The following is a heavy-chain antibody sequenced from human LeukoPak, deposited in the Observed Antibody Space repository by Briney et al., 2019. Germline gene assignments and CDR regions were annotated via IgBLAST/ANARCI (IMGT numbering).Heavy chain of an antibody. J-gene: IGHJ3*02. CDR2: ISGSGGST. Sequence: GSLRLSCAASGVTYSSYAVSWVRQAPGKGLEWVSAISGSGGSTYYADSVKGRFTISRDNSKNTLYLQMNSLRAEDTAVYYCAKERSYYGSGYDAFDIWGQGTKVTVSS. CDR3: AKERSYYGSGYDAFDI. V-gene: IGHV3-23*01. D-gene: IGHD3-10*01. CDR1: GVTYSSYA.